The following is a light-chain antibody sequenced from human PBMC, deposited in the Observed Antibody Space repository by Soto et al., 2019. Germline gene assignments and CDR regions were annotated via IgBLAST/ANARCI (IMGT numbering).Light chain of an antibody. CDR3: QQCNSFPGT. CDR2: DAS. Sequence: IQVTQSPPTLSASIGDRVTITCRASQSVRNCLAWYQHKPGKAPKLLIYDASSLESEVPSRFSGSGSGTEFTLTISSLQPDDFGTYYCQQCNSFPGTFGQGTKVDIK. CDR1: QSVRNC. V-gene: IGKV1-5*01. J-gene: IGKJ1*01.